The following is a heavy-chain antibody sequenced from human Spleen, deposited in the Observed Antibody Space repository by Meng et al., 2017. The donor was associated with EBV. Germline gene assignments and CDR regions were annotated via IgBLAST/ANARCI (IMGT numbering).Heavy chain of an antibody. J-gene: IGHJ4*02. CDR2: IYYSGST. D-gene: IGHD3-3*01. CDR1: GGSMRRSNYY. Sequence: RLRRQESGPGLVTPSETLSLTCTVSGGSMRRSNYYWGWIRQAPGKGLEWIGNIYYSGSTYYNPSLKSRVTISVDTSKNQFALKLSSVTAADTAVYFCAKDGVGTRGYFDHWGQGALVTVSS. V-gene: IGHV4-39*06. CDR3: AKDGVGTRGYFDH.